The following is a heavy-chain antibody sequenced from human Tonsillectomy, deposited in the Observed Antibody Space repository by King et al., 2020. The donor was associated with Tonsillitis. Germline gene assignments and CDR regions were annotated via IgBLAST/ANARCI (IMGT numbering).Heavy chain of an antibody. CDR2: INHSGSI. CDR1: GGSFSGYY. J-gene: IGHJ6*02. V-gene: IGHV4-34*01. D-gene: IGHD1-26*01. Sequence: VQLQQWGAGLLKPSETLSLTCAVYGGSFSGYYWSWVRQSPGKGLEWSGEINHSGSINYNPSLKSRVTISVDTSKNQFSLKLSSVTAADTAVYYCARVTIATPKNCYRYAMDVWGQGTTVTVSS. CDR3: ARVTIATPKNCYRYAMDV.